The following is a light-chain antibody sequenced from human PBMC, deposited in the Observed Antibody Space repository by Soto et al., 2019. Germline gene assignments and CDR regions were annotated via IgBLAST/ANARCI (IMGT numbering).Light chain of an antibody. V-gene: IGKV3-20*01. J-gene: IGKJ5*01. Sequence: EIVLTQSPGTLSLSPGERATLSCRASESVSTSYLAWYQQSPGQAPRLLIYGASNRATGIQDRFSGSGSGTDFTLTIRRLEPADFAVYYCKQYVTTPITFGQGTRLEIK. CDR1: ESVSTSY. CDR3: KQYVTTPIT. CDR2: GAS.